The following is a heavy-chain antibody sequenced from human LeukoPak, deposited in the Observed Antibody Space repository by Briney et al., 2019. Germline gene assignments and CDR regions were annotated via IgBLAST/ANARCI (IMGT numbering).Heavy chain of an antibody. Sequence: GGSLRLSCAAAGFTFSSYGMSWVRQAPGKGLEWVSAISDSGGRSYYADSVKGRFTISRDNSKNTLGLQMNSLRPEDTAVYYCVKEQSGSYYPLDYWGQGTLVTVSS. CDR3: VKEQSGSYYPLDY. CDR2: ISDSGGRS. V-gene: IGHV3-23*01. CDR1: GFTFSSYG. J-gene: IGHJ4*02. D-gene: IGHD1-26*01.